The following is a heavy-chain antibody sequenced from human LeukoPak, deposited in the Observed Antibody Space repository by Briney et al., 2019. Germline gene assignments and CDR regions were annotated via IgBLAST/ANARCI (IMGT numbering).Heavy chain of an antibody. V-gene: IGHV3-9*01. D-gene: IGHD3-22*01. CDR2: ISWNSGSI. CDR1: GFTFDDYA. J-gene: IGHJ4*02. CDR3: AKDTGSSGYQPFDY. Sequence: GRSLRLSCAASGFTFDDYAMHWVRQAPGKGLEWVSGISWNSGSIGYADSVKGRFTISRDNAKNSLYLQMNSLRAEDTALYYCAKDTGSSGYQPFDYWGQGTLVTVSS.